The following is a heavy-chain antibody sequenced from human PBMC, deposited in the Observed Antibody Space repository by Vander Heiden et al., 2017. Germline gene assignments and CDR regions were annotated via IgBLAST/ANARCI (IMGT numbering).Heavy chain of an antibody. J-gene: IGHJ4*02. CDR1: GFTFSDYS. CDR2: INSGIFYI. D-gene: IGHD3-16*01. V-gene: IGHV3-21*01. Sequence: EVQLVESGGGLIKPGGSLRLSCAASGFTFSDYSMNWVRPAPGMGLEWVSSINSGIFYIYYADSVKGRFTISRDNAKNSLYLQMNSLRVEDTAVYYCSRGGTGGDSADYWGQGTLVTVSS. CDR3: SRGGTGGDSADY.